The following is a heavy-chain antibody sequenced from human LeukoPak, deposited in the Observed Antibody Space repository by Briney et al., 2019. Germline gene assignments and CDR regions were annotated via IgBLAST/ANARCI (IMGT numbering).Heavy chain of an antibody. V-gene: IGHV3-30-3*01. CDR1: GFTFSNYA. Sequence: PGGSLRLSCAASGFTFSNYAMHWVRQAPGEGLEWVASLSYDGSIKYYADSVKGRFTISRDNSKNTLYLQMNSLRAEDTAVYYCTRGNSRSYCSGGSGNSMDVWGKGTTVTVSS. J-gene: IGHJ6*04. D-gene: IGHD2-15*01. CDR3: TRGNSRSYCSGGSGNSMDV. CDR2: LSYDGSIK.